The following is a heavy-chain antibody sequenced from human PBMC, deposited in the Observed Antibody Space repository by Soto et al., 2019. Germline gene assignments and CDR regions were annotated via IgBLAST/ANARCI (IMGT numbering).Heavy chain of an antibody. CDR1: GGSISSYD. Sequence: QVQLQASGPGLVKPSETLSLTCTVSGGSISSYDWILIRQPPGKGLEGIGYIYYSGRTTYNPSLTSPVTLSVETSKNQFSLKLSSVTAAGTAVYDCARDYYYGSVPKRSYYYGMDVWGQGTTVTVSS. CDR3: ARDYYYGSVPKRSYYYGMDV. CDR2: IYYSGRT. J-gene: IGHJ6*02. V-gene: IGHV4-59*01. D-gene: IGHD3-10*01.